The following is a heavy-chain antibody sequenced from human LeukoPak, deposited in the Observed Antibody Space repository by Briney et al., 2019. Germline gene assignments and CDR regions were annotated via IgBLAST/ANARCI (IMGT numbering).Heavy chain of an antibody. Sequence: SETLSLTCTVSGGSISSHYWSWIRQPPGKGLEWIGYIYYSGSTNYNPSLKSRVTISVDTSKNQFSLKLSSVTAADTAVYYCARCHVLLWFGESSDAFDIWGQGTMVTVSS. J-gene: IGHJ3*02. CDR1: GGSISSHY. CDR3: ARCHVLLWFGESSDAFDI. CDR2: IYYSGST. D-gene: IGHD3-10*01. V-gene: IGHV4-59*11.